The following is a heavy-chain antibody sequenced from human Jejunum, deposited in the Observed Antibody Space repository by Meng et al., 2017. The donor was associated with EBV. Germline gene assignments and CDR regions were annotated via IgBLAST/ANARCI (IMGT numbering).Heavy chain of an antibody. J-gene: IGHJ4*02. Sequence: GQLQPWGAGLLKPSETLSLTCAVYRGSFSGYYWSWIRQHPGKGLEWIGEINHSGSTNYNPSLRSRVTISVETSKNQFSLRLNSVTAADTAVYYCARVAFSYTTRSLDSWGQGTLVTVSS. CDR2: INHSGST. D-gene: IGHD3-16*02. CDR1: RGSFSGYY. CDR3: ARVAFSYTTRSLDS. V-gene: IGHV4-34*02.